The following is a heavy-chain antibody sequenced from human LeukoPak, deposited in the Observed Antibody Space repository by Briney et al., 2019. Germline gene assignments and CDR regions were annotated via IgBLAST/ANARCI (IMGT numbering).Heavy chain of an antibody. Sequence: SETLSLTCAVYGGSFSGYYWIWIRQPPGKGLEWIGEINHSGSTNYNPSLKSRVTISVDTSKNQFSLKLSSVTAADTAVYYCARGRAGATGYWGQGTLVTVTS. CDR3: ARGRAGATGY. V-gene: IGHV4-34*01. CDR1: GGSFSGYY. CDR2: INHSGST. J-gene: IGHJ4*02. D-gene: IGHD1-26*01.